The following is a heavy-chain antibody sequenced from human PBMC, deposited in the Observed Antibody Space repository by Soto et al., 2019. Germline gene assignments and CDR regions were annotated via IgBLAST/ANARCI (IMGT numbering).Heavy chain of an antibody. D-gene: IGHD4-17*01. CDR1: GFTFSSYA. V-gene: IGHV3-30-3*01. CDR3: ARDHDYGDYYYGMDV. CDR2: ISYDGSNK. J-gene: IGHJ6*02. Sequence: QVQLVESGGGVVQPGRSLRLSCAASGFTFSSYAMQWVRQAPGKGLEWVAVISYDGSNKYYADSVKGRFTISRDNSKNTLYLQMNSLRVEDTAVYYCARDHDYGDYYYGMDVWGQGTTVTVSS.